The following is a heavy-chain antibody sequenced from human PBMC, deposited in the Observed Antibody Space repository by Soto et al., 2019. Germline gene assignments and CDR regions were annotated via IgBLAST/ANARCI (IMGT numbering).Heavy chain of an antibody. D-gene: IGHD2-8*02. Sequence: EVQLVESGGGLVQPGGSLRLSCAASGFSFSNYWMHWVRQAPGKGLVWVSRINPDGTITSYADSVQGRFTRSRDNAKNTVYLQLNRLRAEDTAVYYCARSEYCPNSRGQGTLVTVSS. J-gene: IGHJ4*02. V-gene: IGHV3-74*01. CDR1: GFSFSNYW. CDR3: ARSEYCPNS. CDR2: INPDGTIT.